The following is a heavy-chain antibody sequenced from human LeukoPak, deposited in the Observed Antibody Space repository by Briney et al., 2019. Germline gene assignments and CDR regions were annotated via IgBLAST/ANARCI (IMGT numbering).Heavy chain of an antibody. D-gene: IGHD3-22*01. CDR2: IIPIFGTA. CDR3: ARDRRYDSSARNGDWFDP. V-gene: IGHV1-69*01. J-gene: IGHJ5*02. Sequence: SVKVSCKASGGAFSSYAISWVRQAHGQGLEWMGGIIPIFGTANYAQKFQGRVTITADESTSTAYMELSSLRSEDTAVYYCARDRRYDSSARNGDWFDPWGQGTLVTVSS. CDR1: GGAFSSYA.